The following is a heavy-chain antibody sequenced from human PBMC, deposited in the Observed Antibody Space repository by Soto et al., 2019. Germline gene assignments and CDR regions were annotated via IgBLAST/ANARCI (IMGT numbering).Heavy chain of an antibody. CDR1: GYTFTSYG. D-gene: IGHD6-13*01. CDR3: ARDPYSSSWYPHYYYYYMDV. J-gene: IGHJ6*03. CDR2: ISAYNGNT. Sequence: ASVKVSCKASGYTFTSYGISWVRQAPGQGHEWMGWISAYNGNTIYAQKLQGRVTMATDTSTSTAYMELRSLRSDDTAVYYCARDPYSSSWYPHYYYYYMDVWGKGTTVTVSS. V-gene: IGHV1-18*01.